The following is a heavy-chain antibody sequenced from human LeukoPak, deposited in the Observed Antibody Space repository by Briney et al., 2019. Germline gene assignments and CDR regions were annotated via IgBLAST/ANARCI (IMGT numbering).Heavy chain of an antibody. Sequence: ASVKVSCKASGYTFTSYGISWVRQAPGQGVEWMGWISAYNGNTNYAQKLQGRVTMTTDTSTSTAYMELRSLRSDDTAVYYCARASYCSSTSCYQDYHYYGMDVWGQGTTVTVSS. D-gene: IGHD2-2*01. CDR3: ARASYCSSTSCYQDYHYYGMDV. CDR2: ISAYNGNT. CDR1: GYTFTSYG. J-gene: IGHJ6*02. V-gene: IGHV1-18*01.